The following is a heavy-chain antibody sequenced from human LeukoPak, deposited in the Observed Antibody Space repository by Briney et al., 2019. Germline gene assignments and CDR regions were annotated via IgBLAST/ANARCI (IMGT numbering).Heavy chain of an antibody. D-gene: IGHD1-26*01. V-gene: IGHV1-18*01. CDR3: ARDLVDGVGVPGAY. J-gene: IGHJ4*02. CDR2: IYTYNGNT. Sequence: VGSVNVSCKASGYTFTNYGITWLRQAPGQGLEWVGWIYTYNGNTNYAQKLQGRVTINTDTSKSTASMSLSGLTSDDTHVFYCARDLVDGVGVPGAYWGQGGLVTVSS. CDR1: GYTFTNYG.